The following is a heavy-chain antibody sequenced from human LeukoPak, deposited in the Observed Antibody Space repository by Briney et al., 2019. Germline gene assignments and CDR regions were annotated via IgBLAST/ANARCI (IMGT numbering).Heavy chain of an antibody. CDR2: INWNGGST. Sequence: PGGSLRLSCAASGFTFSSYAMSWVRQTPGKGLEWVSGINWNGGSTGYADSVKGRFTISRDNAKNSLYLQMNSLRAEDTALYHCARVEASGGYGGNSEGFHYYYYYMDVWGKGTTVTISS. D-gene: IGHD4-23*01. V-gene: IGHV3-20*01. CDR3: ARVEASGGYGGNSEGFHYYYYYMDV. J-gene: IGHJ6*03. CDR1: GFTFSSYA.